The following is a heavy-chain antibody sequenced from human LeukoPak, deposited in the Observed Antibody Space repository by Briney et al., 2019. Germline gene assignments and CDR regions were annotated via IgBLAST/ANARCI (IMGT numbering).Heavy chain of an antibody. V-gene: IGHV3-64*01. CDR2: ISSNGGST. CDR1: GFTFSSYA. D-gene: IGHD3-22*01. Sequence: GGSLRLSCAASGFTFSSYAMHWVRQAPGKGLEYVSAISSNGGSTYYANSVKGRFTISRDNSKNTLYLQMGSLRAEDMAVYYCARGRRAYYDSSGYYYYFVYWGQGTLVTVSS. J-gene: IGHJ4*02. CDR3: ARGRRAYYDSSGYYYYFVY.